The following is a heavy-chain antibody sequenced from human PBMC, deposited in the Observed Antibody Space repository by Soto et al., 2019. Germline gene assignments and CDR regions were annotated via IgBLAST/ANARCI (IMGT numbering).Heavy chain of an antibody. CDR2: ISSSSSYT. J-gene: IGHJ4*02. Sequence: PGGSLRLSCAASGFTFSDYYMSWIRQAPGKGLEWVSYISSSSSYTNYADSVKGRFTISRDNAKNSLYLQMNSLRAEDTAVYYCARATGGSYLYYFDYWGQGTLVTVSS. V-gene: IGHV3-11*06. CDR3: ARATGGSYLYYFDY. CDR1: GFTFSDYY. D-gene: IGHD1-26*01.